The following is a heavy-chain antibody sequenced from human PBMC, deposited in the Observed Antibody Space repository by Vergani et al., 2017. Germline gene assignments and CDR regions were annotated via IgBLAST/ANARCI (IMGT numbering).Heavy chain of an antibody. J-gene: IGHJ6*02. CDR3: ARLAKGGGWHSYYYYGMDV. V-gene: IGHV3-74*01. CDR1: GFSFNSYW. D-gene: IGHD6-19*01. Sequence: DVHLAESGGGFFQPGGSLRLSCSASGFSFNSYWMHWVRQVPGKGLLWVSRINSDGDSTSYADSVKGRFTISRDNAKNTLYLQMDSLRAEDTAVYYCARLAKGGGWHSYYYYGMDVWGQGTTVTVSS. CDR2: INSDGDST.